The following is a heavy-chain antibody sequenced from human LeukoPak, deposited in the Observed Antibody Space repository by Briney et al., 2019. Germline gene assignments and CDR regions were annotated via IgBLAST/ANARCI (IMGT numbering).Heavy chain of an antibody. Sequence: SETLSLTCAVYGGSFSGYYWSWIRQPPGKGLEWIEEINHSGSTNYNPSLKSRVTISVDTSKNQFSLKLSSVTAADTAVYYCGGFGGYSYGFRVFNIWGQGKRVTVSS. CDR2: INHSGST. D-gene: IGHD5-18*01. J-gene: IGHJ3*02. CDR3: GGFGGYSYGFRVFNI. CDR1: GGSFSGYY. V-gene: IGHV4-34*01.